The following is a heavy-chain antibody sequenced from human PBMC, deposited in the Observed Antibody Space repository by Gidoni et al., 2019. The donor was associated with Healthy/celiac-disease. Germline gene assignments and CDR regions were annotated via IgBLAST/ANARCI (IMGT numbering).Heavy chain of an antibody. V-gene: IGHV3-72*01. CDR2: TRNKANSYTT. CDR1: GFTFSDHY. CDR3: ARADIVVVPGFARDYYYMDV. D-gene: IGHD2-2*01. J-gene: IGHJ6*03. Sequence: EVQLVESGGGLVQPGGSLRLSCAASGFTFSDHYMDRVCQAPGKGLEWVGRTRNKANSYTTEYAASVKGRFTISRDDSKNSLYLQMNSLKTEDTAVYYCARADIVVVPGFARDYYYMDVWGKGTTVTVSS.